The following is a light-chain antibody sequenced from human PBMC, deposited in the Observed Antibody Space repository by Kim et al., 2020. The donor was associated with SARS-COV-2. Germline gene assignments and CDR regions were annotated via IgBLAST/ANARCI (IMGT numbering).Light chain of an antibody. CDR2: DGS. CDR3: QQYSTYWT. CDR1: QTISGW. Sequence: DIQMTQSPSTLSASVGDRVTITCRASQTISGWLAWYQHKPGKAPKLLIYDGSDLQSGVPSRFSGAESGTEFTLTISSLQPDDFGTYFCQQYSTYWTFGQGTKVEIK. J-gene: IGKJ1*01. V-gene: IGKV1-5*01.